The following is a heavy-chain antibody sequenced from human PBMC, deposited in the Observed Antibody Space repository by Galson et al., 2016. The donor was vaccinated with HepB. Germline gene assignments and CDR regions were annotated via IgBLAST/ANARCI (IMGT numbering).Heavy chain of an antibody. CDR1: GFNFDDYA. V-gene: IGHV3-9*01. CDR3: AKDLASTMVRAPWGMDV. CDR2: ISWNGGSR. D-gene: IGHD3-10*01. Sequence: SLRLSCAASGFNFDDYAIHWVRQPPGKGLEWVSSISWNGGSRAYAGSVKGRFTISRDNAKNSLYLQMNSLRPEDTALYYCAKDLASTMVRAPWGMDVWGQGTTVTVSS. J-gene: IGHJ6*02.